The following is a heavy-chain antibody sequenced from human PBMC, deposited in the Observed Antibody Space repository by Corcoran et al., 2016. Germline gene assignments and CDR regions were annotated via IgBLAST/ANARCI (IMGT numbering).Heavy chain of an antibody. Sequence: QVTLKESGPVLVKPTETLTLTCTVSGFSLSNASMGVSWIRQPPGKALEWLAHIFSNDEKSYSTSLQSRLPISKDTSKSQVVLTMTNRDPVDTATYYFARIMHYYESSGTKLWWFDPWGQGTLVTVSS. J-gene: IGHJ5*02. CDR1: GFSLSNASMG. D-gene: IGHD3-22*01. CDR2: IFSNDEK. V-gene: IGHV2-26*01. CDR3: ARIMHYYESSGTKLWWFDP.